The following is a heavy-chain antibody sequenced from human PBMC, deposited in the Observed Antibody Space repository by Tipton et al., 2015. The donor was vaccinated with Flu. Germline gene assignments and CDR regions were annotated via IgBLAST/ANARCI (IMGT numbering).Heavy chain of an antibody. CDR3: VRDPGDSRFDA. CDR1: GLNASDNY. CDR2: IFTGGKA. D-gene: IGHD2-21*02. Sequence: SLRLSCAASGLNASDNYMSWVRQAPGKGLEWFSIIFTGGKAYYADSVRGRFIISRDNSKNTVHLQMHSLRVEDTAMYYCVRDPGDSRFDAWGQGTLVTVSS. V-gene: IGHV3-53*01. J-gene: IGHJ5*02.